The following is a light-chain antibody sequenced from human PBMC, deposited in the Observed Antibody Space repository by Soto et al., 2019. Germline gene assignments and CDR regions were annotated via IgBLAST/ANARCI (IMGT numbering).Light chain of an antibody. Sequence: DVKMTQSPSSLSASVGDRVTITCQASQDISNYLNWYQQKPGKAPKLLIYGASNLETGVPSRFSGSGSGTDFTFTISSLQPEDIATYYCQQYDNLPRTFGGGTKVEIK. CDR3: QQYDNLPRT. CDR1: QDISNY. CDR2: GAS. J-gene: IGKJ4*01. V-gene: IGKV1-33*01.